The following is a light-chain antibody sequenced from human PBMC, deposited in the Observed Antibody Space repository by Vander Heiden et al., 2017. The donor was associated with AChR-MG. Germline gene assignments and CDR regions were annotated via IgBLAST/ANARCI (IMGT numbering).Light chain of an antibody. V-gene: IGLV4-60*03. CDR3: ETWDSNTRWV. CDR2: LEGSGSY. CDR1: SGHSSYI. J-gene: IGLJ3*02. Sequence: QPVLTQSSSASASLGSSVKLTCTLSSGHSSYIIAWHQQQPGKAPRYLMKLEGSGSYNKGSGVPDRFSGSSSGADRYLTISNLQSEDEADYYCETWDSNTRWVFGGGTKLTGL.